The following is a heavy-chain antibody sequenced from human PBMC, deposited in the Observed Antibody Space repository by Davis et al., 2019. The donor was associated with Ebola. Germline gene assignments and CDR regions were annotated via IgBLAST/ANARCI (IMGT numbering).Heavy chain of an antibody. CDR2: IGTIGGDT. J-gene: IGHJ5*02. CDR3: ARANSGCTGGGCFSGHWFDP. Sequence: PGGSLRLSCAASGFTFSYYDMQWVRQAAGKGLEWVSGIGTIGGDTHYADSVKGRFTISRDDAKNSLYLQMDSLRAGDTAIYYCARANSGCTGGGCFSGHWFDPWVQGTLVTVSS. D-gene: IGHD2-15*01. V-gene: IGHV3-13*01. CDR1: GFTFSYYD.